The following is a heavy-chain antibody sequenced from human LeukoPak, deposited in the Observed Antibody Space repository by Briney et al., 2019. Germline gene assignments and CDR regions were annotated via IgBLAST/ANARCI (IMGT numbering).Heavy chain of an antibody. CDR1: GGSISSYY. D-gene: IGHD2-15*01. CDR3: ARVFGYCSGGSCDNYFDY. V-gene: IGHV4-59*01. Sequence: NPSETLSLTCTVSGGSISSYYWSWIRQPPGKGLEWIGYIYYSGSTNYNPSLKGRVTISVDTSKNQFSLELSSVTAADTAVYYCARVFGYCSGGSCDNYFDYWGQGTLVTVSS. J-gene: IGHJ4*02. CDR2: IYYSGST.